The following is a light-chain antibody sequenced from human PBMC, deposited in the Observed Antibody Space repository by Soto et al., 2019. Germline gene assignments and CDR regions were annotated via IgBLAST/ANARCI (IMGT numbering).Light chain of an antibody. V-gene: IGKV1-39*01. J-gene: IGKJ2*01. Sequence: DIQMTQSPSSLSASVGDRVTITCRASQSISNYLNWYQQKPGKAPKLLIYAASSLQSGVPSRFSGSGSGTDFTLTISSLHPEDFATYYCQQSYNTPYTFGQGTKLEIK. CDR2: AAS. CDR3: QQSYNTPYT. CDR1: QSISNY.